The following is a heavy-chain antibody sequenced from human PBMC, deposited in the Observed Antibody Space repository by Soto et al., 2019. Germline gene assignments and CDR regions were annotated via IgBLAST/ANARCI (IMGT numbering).Heavy chain of an antibody. J-gene: IGHJ5*02. V-gene: IGHV4-59*01. CDR3: AKWLQYGGWFDT. D-gene: IGHD5-12*01. Sequence: QVQLLESGPRLVKSSETLSLTCTVSGAAIRNYYWFWIRQAPGKGLEWIGYVYDSGSTIYNPYLKSRVAISVDTSKNQIFLNLNPVTAADTAVYYCAKWLQYGGWFDTWGQGTLVTVSS. CDR1: GAAIRNYY. CDR2: VYDSGST.